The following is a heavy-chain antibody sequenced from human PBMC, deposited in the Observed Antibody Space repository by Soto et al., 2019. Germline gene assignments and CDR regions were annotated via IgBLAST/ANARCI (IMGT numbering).Heavy chain of an antibody. CDR1: GFTFSSYG. CDR3: AKELPSITIFGVVIISYYYYGMDV. V-gene: IGHV3-30*18. D-gene: IGHD3-3*01. CDR2: ISYDGSNK. Sequence: PGGSLRLSCAASGFTFSSYGMHWVRQAPGKGLEWVAVISYDGSNKYYADSVKGRFTISRDNSKNTLYLQMNSLRAEDTAVYYCAKELPSITIFGVVIISYYYYGMDVWGQGTTVTVSS. J-gene: IGHJ6*02.